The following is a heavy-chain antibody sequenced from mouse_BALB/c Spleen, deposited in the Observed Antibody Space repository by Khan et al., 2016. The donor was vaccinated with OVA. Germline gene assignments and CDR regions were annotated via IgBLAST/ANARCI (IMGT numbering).Heavy chain of an antibody. V-gene: IGHV1-7*01. D-gene: IGHD1-1*01. Sequence: VQLQQSGAELAKPGASVKMSCKASGYTFINYWILWVKQRPGQGLEWIGYINPSTAYTEYNQNFKDKATLTADKSSRTAYMPLSSLTSEDSAVYYCARRGLRWDFDYWGQGTTLTVSS. J-gene: IGHJ2*01. CDR1: GYTFINYW. CDR2: INPSTAYT. CDR3: ARRGLRWDFDY.